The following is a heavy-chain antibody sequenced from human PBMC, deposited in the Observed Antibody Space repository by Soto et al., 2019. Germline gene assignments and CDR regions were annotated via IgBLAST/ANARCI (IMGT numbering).Heavy chain of an antibody. D-gene: IGHD3-22*01. V-gene: IGHV2-5*01. J-gene: IGHJ5*02. CDR2: VFWNVDK. Sequence: QITLEESGPMLLKPTQTLTLTCTFSGFSLSTSGVGVGWIRQPPGKALEWLALVFWNVDKRYNRSLKTSLSSTTDASKNQVVITMTNVDPVDTATYYSAASFPPSRNYYDSSASSWWFDPWGQGTLVTVSS. CDR3: AASFPPSRNYYDSSASSWWFDP. CDR1: GFSLSTSGVG.